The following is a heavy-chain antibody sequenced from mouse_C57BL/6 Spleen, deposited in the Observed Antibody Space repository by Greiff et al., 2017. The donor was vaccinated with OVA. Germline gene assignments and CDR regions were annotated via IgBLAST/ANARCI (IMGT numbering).Heavy chain of an antibody. Sequence: VKLQQSGPELVKPGASVKISCKASGYAFSSSWMNWVKQRPGKGLEWIGRIYPGDGDTNYNGKFKGKATLTADKSSSTAYMQLSSLTSEDSAVYFCERHGSSYSYYFDYWGQGTTLTVSS. CDR2: IYPGDGDT. V-gene: IGHV1-82*01. D-gene: IGHD1-1*01. CDR3: ERHGSSYSYYFDY. CDR1: GYAFSSSW. J-gene: IGHJ2*01.